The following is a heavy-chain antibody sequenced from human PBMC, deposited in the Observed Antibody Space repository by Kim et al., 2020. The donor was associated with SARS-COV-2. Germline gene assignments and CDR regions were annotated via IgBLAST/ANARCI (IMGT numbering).Heavy chain of an antibody. J-gene: IGHJ6*03. V-gene: IGHV1-8*01. CDR1: GYTFTSYD. CDR2: MNPNSGNT. CDR3: ARRRGSGRDCSGGSCYHVYYYMDV. Sequence: APVKVSCKASGYTFTSYDINWVRQATGQGLEWMGWMNPNSGNTGYAQKFQGRVTMTRNTSISTAYMELSSLRSEDTAVYYCARRRGSGRDCSGGSCYHVYYYMDVWGKGTTVTVSS. D-gene: IGHD2-15*01.